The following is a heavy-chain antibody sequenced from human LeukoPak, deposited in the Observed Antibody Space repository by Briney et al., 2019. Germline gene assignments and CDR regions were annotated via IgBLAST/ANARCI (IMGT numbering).Heavy chain of an antibody. CDR1: GGSFSNYY. D-gene: IGHD3-10*01. CDR3: ATPRGASNWFDP. Sequence: SETLSLTCAVYGGSFSNYYWSWIRQPPGKGLEWIGEINHSGFTNYNPSLKSRVAIFVDTSSNQFSLKLSSVTAADTAVYYCATPRGASNWFDPWGQGTLVTVSS. J-gene: IGHJ5*02. V-gene: IGHV4-34*01. CDR2: INHSGFT.